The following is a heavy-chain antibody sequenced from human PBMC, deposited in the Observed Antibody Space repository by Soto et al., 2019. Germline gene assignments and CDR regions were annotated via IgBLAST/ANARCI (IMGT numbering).Heavy chain of an antibody. D-gene: IGHD3-9*01. CDR3: ARDVLRYFDWLPQYLDY. CDR2: ISYDGSNK. J-gene: IGHJ4*02. CDR1: GFTFSSYG. V-gene: IGHV3-30*03. Sequence: PGGSLRLSCAASGFTFSSYGMHWVRQAPGKGLEWVAVISYDGSNKYYADSVKGRFTISRDNSKNTLYLQMNSLRAEDTAVYYCARDVLRYFDWLPQYLDYWGQGTLVTVSS.